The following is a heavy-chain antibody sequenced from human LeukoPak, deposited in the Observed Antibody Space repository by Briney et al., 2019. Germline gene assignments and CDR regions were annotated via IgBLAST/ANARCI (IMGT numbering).Heavy chain of an antibody. CDR3: AKGGWYLQYYFDY. D-gene: IGHD6-19*01. V-gene: IGHV3-48*03. CDR1: GFTFSSYE. Sequence: GGSLRLSCAASGFTFSSYEMNWVRQAPGKGLEWVSYISSSGSTIYYADSVKGRFTISRDNAKNSLYLQMNSLRAEDMALYYCAKGGWYLQYYFDYWGQGTLVTVSS. J-gene: IGHJ4*02. CDR2: ISSSGSTI.